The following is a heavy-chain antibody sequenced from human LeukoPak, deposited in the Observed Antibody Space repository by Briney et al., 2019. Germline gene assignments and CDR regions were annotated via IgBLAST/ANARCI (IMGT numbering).Heavy chain of an antibody. CDR2: IYPGDSDT. D-gene: IGHD2-2*02. V-gene: IGHV5-51*01. Sequence: GESLKISCKGSGYSFTSYWIGWVRQMPGKGLEWMGIIYPGDSDTRYSPSFQGQVTISADKSISTAYLQWSSLKASDTAMYYCARVPYIVVVPAAIGWFDSWGQGTLVTVSP. CDR1: GYSFTSYW. CDR3: ARVPYIVVVPAAIGWFDS. J-gene: IGHJ5*01.